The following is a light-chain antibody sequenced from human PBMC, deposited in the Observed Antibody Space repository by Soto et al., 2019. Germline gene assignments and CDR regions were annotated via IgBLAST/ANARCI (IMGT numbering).Light chain of an antibody. J-gene: IGLJ2*01. Sequence: QSGLTQPPSVSGAPGQRVTISCTGSSSNIGAGYDVHWYQQLPGTAPKLLIYGNSNRPSGVPDRFSGSKSGTSASLAITGLQAEDEADYYCQSYDSSLREVFGGGTKLTVL. CDR3: QSYDSSLREV. CDR2: GNS. V-gene: IGLV1-40*01. CDR1: SSNIGAGYD.